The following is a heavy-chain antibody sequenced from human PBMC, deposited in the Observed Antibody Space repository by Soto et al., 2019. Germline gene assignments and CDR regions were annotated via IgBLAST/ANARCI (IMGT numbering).Heavy chain of an antibody. CDR3: AREGSYWNDVGPD. D-gene: IGHD1-1*01. Sequence: KAVGSLRLSCAASGFTFSSYSMNWVRQAPGKGLEWVSSISISSSYIYYADSVKGRFTISRDNAKNSLYLQMNSLRAEDTAVYFCAREGSYWNDVGPDWGQGTLVTVSS. J-gene: IGHJ4*02. CDR1: GFTFSSYS. V-gene: IGHV3-21*01. CDR2: ISISSSYI.